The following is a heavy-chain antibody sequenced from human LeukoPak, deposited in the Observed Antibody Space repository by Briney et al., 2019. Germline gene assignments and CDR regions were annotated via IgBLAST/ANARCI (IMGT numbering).Heavy chain of an antibody. D-gene: IGHD3-16*01. CDR2: MQSTGNS. CDR3: ARDKQHSYGRYFDH. J-gene: IGHJ4*02. CDR1: GDSISTYH. Sequence: SETVSLTCSVSGDSISTYHCNWIRKPPGKGLEWIGYMQSTGNSKYNPSLKSRVNMFVDTSKNQAALILSSVTAADTAVYYCARDKQHSYGRYFDHWGQGALVTVSS. V-gene: IGHV4-59*01.